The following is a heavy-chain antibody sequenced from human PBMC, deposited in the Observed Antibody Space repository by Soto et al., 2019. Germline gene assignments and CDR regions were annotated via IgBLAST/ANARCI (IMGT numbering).Heavy chain of an antibody. D-gene: IGHD1-26*01. CDR2: INPNSGGT. V-gene: IGHV1-2*04. CDR1: GYTFTGYY. CDR3: ARDPMGAPIYYFDY. Sequence: GASVKVSCKASGYTFTGYYMHWVRQAPGQGLEWMGWINPNSGGTNYAQKFQGWVTMTRDTSISTAYMELSRLRSDDTAVYYCARDPMGAPIYYFDYWGQGTLVTVSS. J-gene: IGHJ4*02.